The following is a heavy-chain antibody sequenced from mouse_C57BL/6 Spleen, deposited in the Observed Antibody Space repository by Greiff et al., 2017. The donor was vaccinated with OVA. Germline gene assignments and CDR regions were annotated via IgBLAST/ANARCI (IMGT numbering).Heavy chain of an antibody. V-gene: IGHV1-18*01. J-gene: IGHJ2*01. CDR3: ARSVYGSSYFDY. CDR2: INPNNGGT. CDR1: GYTFTDYN. D-gene: IGHD1-1*01. Sequence: EVQLQQSGPELVKPGASVKIPCKASGYTFTDYNMDWVKQSHGKSLEWIGDINPNNGGTIYNQKFKGKATLTVDKSSSTAYMELRSLTSEDTAVYYCARSVYGSSYFDYWGQGTTLTVSS.